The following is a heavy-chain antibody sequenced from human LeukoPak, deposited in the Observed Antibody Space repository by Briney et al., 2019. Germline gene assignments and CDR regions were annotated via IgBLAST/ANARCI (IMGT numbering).Heavy chain of an antibody. V-gene: IGHV4-38-2*01. CDR3: VRQGYCTSTNCYRWFDS. J-gene: IGHJ5*01. Sequence: SETLSLTCAVSGYPMTSGYYWGRIRQPPGEALEWIASIYHNGDTHYNSTLKSRLTISVDTYNNQFSLTLNSVTAADTAVYYCVRQGYCTSTNCYRWFDSWGQGTLVTVSS. CDR2: IYHNGDT. CDR1: GYPMTSGYY. D-gene: IGHD2-2*01.